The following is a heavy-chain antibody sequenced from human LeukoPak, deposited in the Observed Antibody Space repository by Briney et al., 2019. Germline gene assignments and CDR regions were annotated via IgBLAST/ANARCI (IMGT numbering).Heavy chain of an antibody. V-gene: IGHV1-46*01. CDR1: GYTFTSYY. CDR3: ARAQAWDSSDPNWFDP. J-gene: IGHJ5*02. D-gene: IGHD6-19*01. Sequence: ASVKVSCKASGYTFTSYYMHWVRQAPGQGLEWMGIINPSGGSTSYAQKFQGRVTMTRDTFTSTVYMELSSLRSEDTAVYYCARAQAWDSSDPNWFDPWGQGTLVTVSS. CDR2: INPSGGST.